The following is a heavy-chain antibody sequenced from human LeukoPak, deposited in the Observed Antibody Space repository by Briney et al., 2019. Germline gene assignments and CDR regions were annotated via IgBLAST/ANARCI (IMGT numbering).Heavy chain of an antibody. D-gene: IGHD3-3*01. Sequence: PGGSLRLSCEASGFTFSSHWMSWVRQAPGKGLEWVAIIKQDGSEKDYVDSVTGRFTISRDNAKNSLYLQMNSLRDEDTAVYYCAGDRAQYYDDSFDIWGQGTMVTVSS. CDR3: AGDRAQYYDDSFDI. V-gene: IGHV3-7*01. CDR1: GFTFSSHW. CDR2: IKQDGSEK. J-gene: IGHJ3*02.